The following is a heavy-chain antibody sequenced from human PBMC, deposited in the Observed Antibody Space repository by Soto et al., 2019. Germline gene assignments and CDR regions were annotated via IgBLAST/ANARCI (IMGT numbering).Heavy chain of an antibody. CDR1: GGTFSSYA. CDR2: IIPIFGTA. V-gene: IGHV1-69*13. Sequence: ASVKVSCKASGGTFSSYAISWVRQAPGQGLEWMGGIIPIFGTANYAQKFQGRVTITADESTSTAYMELSSLRSEDTAVYYCARGYCSGGSCYAHFDYWGQGTLVTVSS. D-gene: IGHD2-15*01. J-gene: IGHJ4*02. CDR3: ARGYCSGGSCYAHFDY.